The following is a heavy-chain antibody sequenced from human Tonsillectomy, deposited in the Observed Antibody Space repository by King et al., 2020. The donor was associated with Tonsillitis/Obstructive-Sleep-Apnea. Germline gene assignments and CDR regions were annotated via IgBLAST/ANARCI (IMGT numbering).Heavy chain of an antibody. CDR2: INSDGSST. J-gene: IGHJ4*02. D-gene: IGHD1-1*01. V-gene: IGHV3-74*01. CDR1: GFTFSSYW. Sequence: VQLVESGGGLAQPGGSLRLSCAASGFTFSSYWMHWVRQAPGKGLVWVSRINSDGSSTNYADSVKGRFTISRDNAKNTLYLQMNSLRAEDTAVYYCAREDPTGKIDYWDQGTLVTVSS. CDR3: AREDPTGKIDY.